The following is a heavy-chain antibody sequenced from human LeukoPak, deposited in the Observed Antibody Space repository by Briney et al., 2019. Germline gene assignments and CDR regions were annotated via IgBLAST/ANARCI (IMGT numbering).Heavy chain of an antibody. CDR1: GFTFSSYD. CDR2: IGTAGDT. D-gene: IGHD3-3*01. CDR3: ARGNQYYDFWSGYYTGTDAFDI. J-gene: IGHJ3*02. Sequence: GGSLRLSCAVSGFTFSSYDMHWVRQATGKGLEWVSAIGTAGDTYYPGSVKGRFTISRENAKNSLYLQMNSLRAGDTAVYYCARGNQYYDFWSGYYTGTDAFDIWGQGTMVTVSS. V-gene: IGHV3-13*01.